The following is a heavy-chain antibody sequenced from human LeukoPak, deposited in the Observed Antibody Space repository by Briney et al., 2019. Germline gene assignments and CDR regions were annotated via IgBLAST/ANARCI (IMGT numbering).Heavy chain of an antibody. Sequence: ASVKVSCKASGYTFTGYYMHWVRQAPGQGLEWMGWINPNSGGTNYAQKFQGRVTLTRDTSISTAYMELSRLRSDDTAVYYCARPPFLRGYSYGFWGQGTLVTVSS. CDR2: INPNSGGT. D-gene: IGHD5-18*01. J-gene: IGHJ4*02. CDR3: ARPPFLRGYSYGF. CDR1: GYTFTGYY. V-gene: IGHV1-2*02.